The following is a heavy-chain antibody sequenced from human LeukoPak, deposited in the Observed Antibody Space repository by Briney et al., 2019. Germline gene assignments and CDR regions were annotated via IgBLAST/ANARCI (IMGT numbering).Heavy chain of an antibody. CDR3: AISSITILDY. D-gene: IGHD3-9*01. J-gene: IGHJ4*02. Sequence: ASVKVSCKVSGYTFTDYYMHWVQQAPGKGLEWMGLVDPEDGETIYAKKFQGRVTITADTSTDTAYMELSSLRSEDTAVYYCAISSITILDYWGQGTLVTVSS. CDR1: GYTFTDYY. V-gene: IGHV1-69-2*01. CDR2: VDPEDGET.